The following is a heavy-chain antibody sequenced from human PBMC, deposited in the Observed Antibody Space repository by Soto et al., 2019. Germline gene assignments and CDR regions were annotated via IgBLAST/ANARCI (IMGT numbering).Heavy chain of an antibody. D-gene: IGHD2-15*01. Sequence: SQNLSLTCVISGDSVSSSSFAWNWVRHSPSRGLELLGRTYYRSRWYSDFAVSVRGRIVINKDTSKNQFSLQLNSVTPEDTAVYFCARSEEDSDYYYYGLDVWGQGTTVPVSS. V-gene: IGHV6-1*01. CDR2: TYYRSRWYS. CDR1: GDSVSSSSFA. J-gene: IGHJ6*02. CDR3: ARSEEDSDYYYYGLDV.